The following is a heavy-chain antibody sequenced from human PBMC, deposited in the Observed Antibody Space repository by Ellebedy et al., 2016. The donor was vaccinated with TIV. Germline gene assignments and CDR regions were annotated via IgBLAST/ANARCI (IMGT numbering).Heavy chain of an antibody. CDR1: GFAFSDYY. V-gene: IGHV3-11*01. CDR3: ARGLDMVKYFDY. D-gene: IGHD4/OR15-4a*01. J-gene: IGHJ4*02. CDR2: ISSDDGTI. Sequence: GESLKISCAASGFAFSDYYMTWIRQAPGKGLEWISFISSDDGTIYYADSVKGRFTISRDKSKNSLFLQMNSLRAEDTAVYFCARGLDMVKYFDYWGQGTLVTVSS.